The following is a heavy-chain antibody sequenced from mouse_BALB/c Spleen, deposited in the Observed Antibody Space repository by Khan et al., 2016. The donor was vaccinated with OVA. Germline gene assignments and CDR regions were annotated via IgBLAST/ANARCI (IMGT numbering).Heavy chain of an antibody. CDR1: GFSLTDYG. CDR2: IWGDGST. V-gene: IGHV2-6-7*01. Sequence: QVQLKQSGPGLVAPSQNLSITCTVSGFSLTDYGVNWVRQPPGKGLEWLGMIWGDGSTDYNSALKSRLSISKDNSKSQVFLKMNSLQTGDTARYYCARELRLGGFAYWGQGTLVTVSA. D-gene: IGHD1-2*01. CDR3: ARELRLGGFAY. J-gene: IGHJ3*01.